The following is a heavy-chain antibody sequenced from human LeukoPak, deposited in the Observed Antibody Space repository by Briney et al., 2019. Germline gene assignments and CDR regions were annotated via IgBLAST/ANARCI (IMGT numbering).Heavy chain of an antibody. J-gene: IGHJ4*02. V-gene: IGHV3-30*02. CDR2: IRCDGSNK. Sequence: GGSLRFSCAASGFTFSSYGMHWVRQAPGKGLEWVAFIRCDGSNKYYADSVKGRFTISRDNSKNTLYLQMNSLRAEDTAVYYCAKPARTDYADYWGQGTLVTVSS. D-gene: IGHD1-14*01. CDR1: GFTFSSYG. CDR3: AKPARTDYADY.